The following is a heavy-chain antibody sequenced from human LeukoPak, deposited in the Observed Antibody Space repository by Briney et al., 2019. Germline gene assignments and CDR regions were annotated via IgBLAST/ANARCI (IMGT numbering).Heavy chain of an antibody. D-gene: IGHD6-19*01. CDR3: AIDPPDSGWAFWS. V-gene: IGHV3-33*01. CDR2: ICRGGNYK. CDR1: GFTFRTHA. Sequence: GGSLGLSCSASGFTFRTHAMHWVRQAPGKGLEWVALICRGGNYKYYADSVKGRFSISRDDSRSRLHLQMDSLRTEDTAVYYCAIDPPDSGWAFWSWGQGALVTVSS. J-gene: IGHJ5*02.